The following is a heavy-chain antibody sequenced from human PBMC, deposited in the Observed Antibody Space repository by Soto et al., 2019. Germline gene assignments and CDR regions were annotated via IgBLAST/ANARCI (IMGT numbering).Heavy chain of an antibody. Sequence: GASVSVSCKASGGTFSSYAISWVRQAPGQGLEWMGGIIPIFGTANYAQKFQGRVTITADESTSTAYMELSSLRSEDTAVYYCARAHGYGDYTYDYWGQGTLVTVS. CDR2: IIPIFGTA. V-gene: IGHV1-69*13. J-gene: IGHJ4*02. D-gene: IGHD4-17*01. CDR3: ARAHGYGDYTYDY. CDR1: GGTFSSYA.